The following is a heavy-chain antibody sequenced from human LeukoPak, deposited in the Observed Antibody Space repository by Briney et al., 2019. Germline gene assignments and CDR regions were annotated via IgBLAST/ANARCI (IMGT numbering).Heavy chain of an antibody. J-gene: IGHJ4*02. D-gene: IGHD2-2*01. Sequence: ASVKISCKASGYTFTSYYIHWVRQAPGQGLEWMGIINPSGGRTSYAQKFQGRVTMTRDTSTNTVYMELSSLRSEDTAVYYCARDHNEDIVVVPAAAGYWGQGTLVTVSS. CDR2: INPSGGRT. CDR1: GYTFTSYY. CDR3: ARDHNEDIVVVPAAAGY. V-gene: IGHV1-46*01.